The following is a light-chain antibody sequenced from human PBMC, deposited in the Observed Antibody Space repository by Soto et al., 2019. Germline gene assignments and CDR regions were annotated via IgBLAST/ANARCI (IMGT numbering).Light chain of an antibody. CDR1: QSVSSNY. CDR3: QQYGNSPPT. V-gene: IGKV3-20*01. CDR2: GAS. Sequence: EIVPTQSPGTLSFSPGERATLSCRASQSVSSNYLAWYQQKPGQAPRLLIYGASNRATGIPDRFSGSGSGTDFTLTVSRLEPEDFAVFYCQQYGNSPPTFGQGTKVEIK. J-gene: IGKJ2*01.